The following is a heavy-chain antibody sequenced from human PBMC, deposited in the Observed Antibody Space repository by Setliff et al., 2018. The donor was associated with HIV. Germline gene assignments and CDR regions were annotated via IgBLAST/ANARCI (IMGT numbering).Heavy chain of an antibody. V-gene: IGHV4-31*03. CDR3: VTGRDAYKTGY. J-gene: IGHJ4*02. Sequence: SETLSLTCTVSGGSISSGGYYWSWIRQHPGKGLEWIGYIYYSGSTYYNPSLKSRVTISLDTSKNQFSLTLTSVTAADTAVYYCVTGRDAYKTGYWGQGILVTVSS. D-gene: IGHD2-15*01. CDR2: IYYSGST. CDR1: GGSISSGGYY.